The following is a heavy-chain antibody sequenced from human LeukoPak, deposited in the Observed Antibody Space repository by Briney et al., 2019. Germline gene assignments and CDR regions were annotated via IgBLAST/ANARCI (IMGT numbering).Heavy chain of an antibody. D-gene: IGHD3-22*01. CDR2: INHSGST. CDR3: ARGPRITMIVVVIRGFDP. J-gene: IGHJ5*02. CDR1: GGSFSGYY. V-gene: IGHV4-34*01. Sequence: PSETLSLTCAVYGGSFSGYYWSWIRQPPGKGLEWIGEINHSGSTNYNPSLKSRVTISVDTSKNQFSLKLSSVTAADTAVYYCARGPRITMIVVVIRGFDPWGQGTLVTVSS.